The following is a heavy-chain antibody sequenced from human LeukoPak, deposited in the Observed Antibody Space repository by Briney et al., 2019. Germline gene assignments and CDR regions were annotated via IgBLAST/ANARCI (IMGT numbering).Heavy chain of an antibody. D-gene: IGHD3-9*01. CDR3: ARESDWLFDY. CDR2: IYYSGST. CDR1: GGSISSGGYY. J-gene: IGHJ4*02. V-gene: IGHV4-31*03. Sequence: PSETLSLTCTVSGGSISSGGYYWIWIRQHPGKGLEWIGYIYYSGSTYYNPSFKSRATISVDTSKNQFSLKVRSVTAADTAMYYCARESDWLFDYWGQGALVTVSS.